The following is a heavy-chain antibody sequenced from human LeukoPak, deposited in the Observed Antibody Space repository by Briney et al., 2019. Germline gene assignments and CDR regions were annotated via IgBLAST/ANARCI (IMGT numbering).Heavy chain of an antibody. J-gene: IGHJ4*02. CDR3: ASGYSSSWSYFDY. V-gene: IGHV4-59*12. Sequence: SETLSLTCSVSGVSISTYFWSWIRQPPGKGLEWIGSIYYSGSTYYNPSLKSRVTISVDTSKNQFSLKLSSVTAADTAVYYCASGYSSSWSYFDYWGQGTLVTVSS. CDR1: GVSISTYF. CDR2: IYYSGST. D-gene: IGHD6-13*01.